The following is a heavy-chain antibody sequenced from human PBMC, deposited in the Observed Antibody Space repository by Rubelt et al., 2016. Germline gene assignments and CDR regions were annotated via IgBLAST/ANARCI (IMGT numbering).Heavy chain of an antibody. CDR2: IYHSGST. Sequence: QVQLQESGPGLVKPSGTLSLNCAVSSGSINSNNWWSWVRQSPEKGLEWIGGIYHSGSTNYSPYIKSRVTISLDKSKNQFSLKMTSVTAADTAVVYCARLLRESGTTVGFDSWGQGTLVTVSS. CDR3: ARLLRESGTTVGFDS. V-gene: IGHV4-4*02. CDR1: SGSINSNNW. J-gene: IGHJ4*02. D-gene: IGHD1-7*01.